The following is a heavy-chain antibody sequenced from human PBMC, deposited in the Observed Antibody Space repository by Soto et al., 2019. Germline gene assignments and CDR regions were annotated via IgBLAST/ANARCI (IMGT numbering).Heavy chain of an antibody. Sequence: ASVKVSCKASGYTFTSYGISWVRQAPGQGLEWMGWISAYNGNTNYAQKLQGRVTMTTDTSTSTAYMELRSLRSDDTAVYYCARDPSIAAPYYYYYGMDVWGQGTTVTFSS. J-gene: IGHJ6*02. D-gene: IGHD6-6*01. CDR1: GYTFTSYG. CDR3: ARDPSIAAPYYYYYGMDV. V-gene: IGHV1-18*04. CDR2: ISAYNGNT.